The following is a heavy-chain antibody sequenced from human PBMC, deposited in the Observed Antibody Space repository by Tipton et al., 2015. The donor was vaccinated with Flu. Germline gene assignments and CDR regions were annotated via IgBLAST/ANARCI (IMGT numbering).Heavy chain of an antibody. D-gene: IGHD4-11*01. V-gene: IGHV4-59*08. CDR3: ARRDYSNYVSDPKSWFDP. J-gene: IGHJ5*02. CDR1: GGSISTYY. CDR2: IYYSGSP. Sequence: TLSLTCTVSGGSISTYYWSWIRQPPGKGLECLGHIYYSGSPKYNPSLKSRATISIDRSKNQFSLNLKSVTAADMAVYYCARRDYSNYVSDPKSWFDPWGQGTLVAVSS.